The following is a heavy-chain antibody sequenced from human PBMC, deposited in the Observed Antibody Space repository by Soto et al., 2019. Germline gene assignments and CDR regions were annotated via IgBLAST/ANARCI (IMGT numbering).Heavy chain of an antibody. J-gene: IGHJ4*02. CDR3: ARDRTNTKKKIVGRIIVGAGGPYFDY. CDR1: GFTFSSYA. D-gene: IGHD1-26*01. CDR2: ISYDGSNK. Sequence: GGSLRLSCAASGFTFSSYAMHWVRQAPGKGLEWVAVISYDGSNKYYADSVKGRFTISRDNSKNTLYLQMNSLRAEDTAVYYCARDRTNTKKKIVGRIIVGAGGPYFDYWGQGTLVTVSS. V-gene: IGHV3-30-3*01.